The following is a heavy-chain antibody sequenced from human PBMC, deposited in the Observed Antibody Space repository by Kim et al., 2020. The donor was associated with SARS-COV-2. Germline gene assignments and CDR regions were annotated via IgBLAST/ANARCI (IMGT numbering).Heavy chain of an antibody. J-gene: IGHJ4*02. Sequence: AYGGTTEYAASVKGRFTISRDDSKSIAYLQMNSLKTEDTAVYYCTRGTSYWGQGTLVTVSS. CDR2: AYGGTT. D-gene: IGHD1-1*01. CDR3: TRGTSY. V-gene: IGHV3-49*02.